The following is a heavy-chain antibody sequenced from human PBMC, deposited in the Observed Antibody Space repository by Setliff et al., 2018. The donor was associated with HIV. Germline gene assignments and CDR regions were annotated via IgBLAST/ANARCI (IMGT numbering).Heavy chain of an antibody. D-gene: IGHD5-12*01. CDR1: GFTFSPYA. Sequence: GGSLRLSCATSGFTFSPYAIHWVRQAPGMGLEWVAMIWADEITKFYADSVKGRFTISRDNSKNTMYLQMNTLRVEDTAVYYCARDPPGSGFHLDYWGQVTLVTVSS. J-gene: IGHJ4*02. CDR2: IWADEITK. V-gene: IGHV3-33*01. CDR3: ARDPPGSGFHLDY.